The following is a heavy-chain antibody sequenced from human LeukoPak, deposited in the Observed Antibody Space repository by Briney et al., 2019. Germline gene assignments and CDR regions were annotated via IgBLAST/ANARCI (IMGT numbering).Heavy chain of an antibody. D-gene: IGHD1-26*01. CDR2: IYYSGST. V-gene: IGHV4-34*01. CDR3: ARASGIVGAEITYYFDY. Sequence: PSETLSLTCAVYGGSFSGYYWSWIRQPPGKGLEWIGSIYYSGSTYYNPSLKSRVTISVDTSKNQFSLKLSSVTAADTAVYYCARASGIVGAEITYYFDYWGQGTLVTVSS. J-gene: IGHJ4*02. CDR1: GGSFSGYY.